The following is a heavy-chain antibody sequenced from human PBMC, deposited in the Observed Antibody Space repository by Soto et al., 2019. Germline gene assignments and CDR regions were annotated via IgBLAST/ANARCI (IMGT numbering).Heavy chain of an antibody. D-gene: IGHD1-1*01. Sequence: SETLSLTCTVSGGSISSYYWSWIRQPPGKGLERIGYIYYSGSTNYNPSLKSRVTISVDTSKNQFSLKLSSVTAADTAVYYCGRDNNWNDRTGYYYYMDVWGKGTTVTVSS. CDR3: GRDNNWNDRTGYYYYMDV. CDR2: IYYSGST. V-gene: IGHV4-59*01. CDR1: GGSISSYY. J-gene: IGHJ6*03.